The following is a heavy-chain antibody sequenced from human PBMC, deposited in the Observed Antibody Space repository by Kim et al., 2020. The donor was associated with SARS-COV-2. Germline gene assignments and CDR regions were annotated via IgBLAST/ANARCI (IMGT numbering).Heavy chain of an antibody. D-gene: IGHD5-12*01. CDR3: AREMATNPKGYYFDY. CDR2: IWYDGSNK. J-gene: IGHJ4*02. CDR1: GFTFSSYG. V-gene: IGHV3-33*01. Sequence: GGSLRLSCAASGFTFSSYGMHWVRQAPGKGLEWVAVIWYDGSNKYYADSVKGRFTISRDNSKNTLYLQMNSLRAEDTAVYYCAREMATNPKGYYFDYWGQGTLVTVSS.